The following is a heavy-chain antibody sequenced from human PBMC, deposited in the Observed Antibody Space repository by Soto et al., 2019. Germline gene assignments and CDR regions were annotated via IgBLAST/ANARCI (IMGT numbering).Heavy chain of an antibody. V-gene: IGHV3-7*01. Sequence: GGSLRLSCAASGFTFSSYWMSWVRQAPWKGLEWVANIKQDGSEKYYVDSVKGRFTISRDNAKNSLYLQMNSLRAEDTAVYYCARVGYDILTGHDAFDIWGQGTMVTVSS. CDR2: IKQDGSEK. CDR1: GFTFSSYW. CDR3: ARVGYDILTGHDAFDI. J-gene: IGHJ3*02. D-gene: IGHD3-9*01.